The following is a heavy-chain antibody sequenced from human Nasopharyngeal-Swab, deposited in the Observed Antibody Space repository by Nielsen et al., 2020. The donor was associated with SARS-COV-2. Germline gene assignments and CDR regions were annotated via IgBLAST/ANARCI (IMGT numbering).Heavy chain of an antibody. V-gene: IGHV1-46*02. Sequence: ASVKVSCKAPGYIFNDHFIHWARQAPGQGLEWMGLINPSGTSTTHAQRFQGRVTMTRDTSTSTVHMELSSLRSGDTAVYYCARAAIDQHFDLWGPGTLVTVSS. CDR3: ARAAIDQHFDL. J-gene: IGHJ4*02. CDR2: INPSGTST. CDR1: GYIFNDHF. D-gene: IGHD5-24*01.